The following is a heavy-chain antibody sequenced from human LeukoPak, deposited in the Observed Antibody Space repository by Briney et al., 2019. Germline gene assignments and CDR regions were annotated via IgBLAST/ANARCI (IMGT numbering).Heavy chain of an antibody. Sequence: GRSLRLSCVASGFTFSSYAMHWVRQAQGKGLEWVAVISYVGSNKYYADSVKGRFTITRDNSKNTLYLQMNSLRAEDTAVYYCARGIKDSYGHIDYWGQGTLVTVSS. CDR1: GFTFSSYA. V-gene: IGHV3-30*04. CDR2: ISYVGSNK. J-gene: IGHJ4*02. D-gene: IGHD5-18*01. CDR3: ARGIKDSYGHIDY.